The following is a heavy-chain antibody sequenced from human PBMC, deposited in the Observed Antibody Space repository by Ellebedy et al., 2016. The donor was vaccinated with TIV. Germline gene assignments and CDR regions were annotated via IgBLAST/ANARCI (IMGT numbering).Heavy chain of an antibody. CDR2: ISVNNGKT. V-gene: IGHV1-18*01. Sequence: ASVKVSXXASGYTFTSYVISWVRQAPGQGLEWMGWISVNNGKTNYAQKLQNRVSMTTDTSTSTAYMELRSLRSDDTAVYYCARDIWAFDIWGQGTMVTVSS. CDR3: ARDIWAFDI. CDR1: GYTFTSYV. D-gene: IGHD3-10*01. J-gene: IGHJ3*02.